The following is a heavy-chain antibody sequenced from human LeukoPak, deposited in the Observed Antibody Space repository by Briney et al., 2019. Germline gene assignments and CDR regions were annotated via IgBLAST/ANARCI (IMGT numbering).Heavy chain of an antibody. Sequence: GGSLRLSCAASGFTFSSYGMHWVRQAPGKGLEWVAFIRYDGSNKYYADSVKGRFTISRDNSKNTLYLQMNSLRAEDTAVYYCAKAEGYSYGDFDYWGQGTLVTVPS. D-gene: IGHD5-18*01. CDR2: IRYDGSNK. J-gene: IGHJ4*02. CDR3: AKAEGYSYGDFDY. V-gene: IGHV3-30*02. CDR1: GFTFSSYG.